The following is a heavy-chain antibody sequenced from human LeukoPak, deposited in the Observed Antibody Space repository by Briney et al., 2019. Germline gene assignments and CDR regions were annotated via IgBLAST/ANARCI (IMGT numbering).Heavy chain of an antibody. J-gene: IGHJ4*02. CDR2: ISSSSSYI. D-gene: IGHD2-2*03. CDR1: GFTFSSYS. V-gene: IGHV3-21*01. CDR3: ARVVGYCSSTSCYQDY. Sequence: GGSLRLSCAASGFTFSSYSMNWVRQAPGKGLEWVSSISSSSSYIYYADSVKGRFTISRDNAKNSLYLQMNSLRAEDTAVYYCARVVGYCSSTSCYQDYWGQGTLVTVSS.